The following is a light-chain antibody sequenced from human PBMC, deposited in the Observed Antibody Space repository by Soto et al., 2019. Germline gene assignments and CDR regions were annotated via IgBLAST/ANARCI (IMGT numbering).Light chain of an antibody. CDR3: SSYAGSNKFLNV. CDR1: SSDVGGYNY. CDR2: EVS. Sequence: QSALTQPPSASGSPGQSVTISCTGTSSDVGGYNYVSWYQQHPGKAPKLMIYEVSKRPSGVPDRFSGSKSGNTASLTVSGLQAEDEADYYGSSYAGSNKFLNVCGTGTKLTVL. J-gene: IGLJ1*01. V-gene: IGLV2-8*01.